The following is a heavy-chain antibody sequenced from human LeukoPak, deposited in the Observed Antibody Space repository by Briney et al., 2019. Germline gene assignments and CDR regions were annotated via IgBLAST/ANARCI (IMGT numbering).Heavy chain of an antibody. CDR3: AGHHPRNTVDF. Sequence: PSETLSLTCTVSGGSISAYSWGWIRQPPGKGLEWIAYISDIGSINYNPSLKSRVTISLDTSKNQLSLKLSSVTAADTAVYYCAGHHPRNTVDFWGQGTLVTVS. CDR2: ISDIGSI. D-gene: IGHD2/OR15-2a*01. J-gene: IGHJ4*02. V-gene: IGHV4-59*08. CDR1: GGSISAYS.